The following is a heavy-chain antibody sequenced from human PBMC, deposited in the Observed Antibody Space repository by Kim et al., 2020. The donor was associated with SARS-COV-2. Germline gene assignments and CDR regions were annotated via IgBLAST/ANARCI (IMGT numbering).Heavy chain of an antibody. CDR1: GFTFSSYA. CDR2: ISYDGSNK. D-gene: IGHD3-10*01. J-gene: IGHJ4*02. V-gene: IGHV3-30-3*01. CDR3: AREIRYGSGSYYSLDY. Sequence: GGSLRLSCAASGFTFSSYAMHWVRQAPGKGLEWVAVISYDGSNKYYADSVKGRFTISRDNSKNTLYLQMNSLRAEDTAVYYCAREIRYGSGSYYSLDYWGQGTLVTVSS.